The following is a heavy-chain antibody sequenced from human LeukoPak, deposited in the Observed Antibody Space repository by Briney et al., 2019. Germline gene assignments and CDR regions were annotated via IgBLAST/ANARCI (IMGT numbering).Heavy chain of an antibody. V-gene: IGHV1-18*01. CDR3: ARGWGSSTSCIRFDP. Sequence: ASVKVSCKASGYTFTSYGISWVRQAPGQGLEWMGWINAYNGNTNYAQKLQGRVTMTTDTSTSTAYMELRSLRSDDTAVYYCARGWGSSTSCIRFDPWGQGTLVTVSS. CDR1: GYTFTSYG. D-gene: IGHD2-2*01. J-gene: IGHJ5*02. CDR2: INAYNGNT.